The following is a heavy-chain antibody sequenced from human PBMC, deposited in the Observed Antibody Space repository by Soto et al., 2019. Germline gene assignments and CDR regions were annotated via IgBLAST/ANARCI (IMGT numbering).Heavy chain of an antibody. CDR1: GFTFSDYY. J-gene: IGHJ4*02. Sequence: QVQLVESGGGLVKPGGSLSLSCAASGFTFSDYYMSWIRQAPGKGLEWVSYISSSSSYTNYADSVKGRFTISRDNAKNSLYLQMNSLRAEDTAVYYCAREGSSYYFDYWGQGTLVTVSS. CDR3: AREGSSYYFDY. D-gene: IGHD6-6*01. V-gene: IGHV3-11*05. CDR2: ISSSSSYT.